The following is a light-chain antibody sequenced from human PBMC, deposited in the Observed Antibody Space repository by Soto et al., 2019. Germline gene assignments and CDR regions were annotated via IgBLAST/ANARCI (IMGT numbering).Light chain of an antibody. Sequence: QSVLTQSPSASGTPGQRVTISCSGSSSNTESNFVNWYQQVPGTAPKLLIYTNDQRPSGVPDRFSGSKSGTSASLAISGLQSEDEADYYCAAWDDSLNGVVIGGGTKLTVL. V-gene: IGLV1-44*01. CDR2: TND. CDR3: AAWDDSLNGVV. J-gene: IGLJ2*01. CDR1: SSNTESNF.